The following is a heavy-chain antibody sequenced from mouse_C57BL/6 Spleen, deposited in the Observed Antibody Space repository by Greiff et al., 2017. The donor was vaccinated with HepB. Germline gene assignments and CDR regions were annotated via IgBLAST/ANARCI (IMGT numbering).Heavy chain of an antibody. Sequence: EVMLVESGGGLVKPGGSLKLSCAASGFTFSDYGMHWVRQAPEKGLEWVAYISSGSSTIYYADTVKGRFTISRDNAKNTLFLQMTSLRSEDTAMYYCARIYYYGSSYLYAMDYWGQGTSVTVSS. CDR3: ARIYYYGSSYLYAMDY. CDR2: ISSGSSTI. D-gene: IGHD1-1*01. V-gene: IGHV5-17*01. J-gene: IGHJ4*01. CDR1: GFTFSDYG.